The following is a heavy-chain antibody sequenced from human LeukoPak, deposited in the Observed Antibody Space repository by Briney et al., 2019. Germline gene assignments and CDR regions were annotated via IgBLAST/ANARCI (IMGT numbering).Heavy chain of an antibody. V-gene: IGHV4-34*01. J-gene: IGHJ4*02. Sequence: SETLSLTCAVSGGSFSGFYWSWLRQSPGTGLEWIGEINHRGTTNYNPSFKSRVTMSADMSKNEFSLKMNSLTAADTAVYYCARAVDGSDFWSGYSAGFDYWGQGTLVTVSS. D-gene: IGHD3-3*01. CDR2: INHRGTT. CDR1: GGSFSGFY. CDR3: ARAVDGSDFWSGYSAGFDY.